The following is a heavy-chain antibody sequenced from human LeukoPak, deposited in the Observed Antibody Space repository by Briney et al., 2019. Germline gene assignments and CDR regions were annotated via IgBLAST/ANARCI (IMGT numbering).Heavy chain of an antibody. J-gene: IGHJ4*02. V-gene: IGHV3-49*03. CDR2: IRSKAYGGTT. Sequence: GSLRLSCTASGFTFGDYAMSWFRQAPGKGLEWVGFIRSKAYGGTTEYAASVKGRFTISRDDSKSIAYLQMNSLKTEDTAVYYCTRDHDDFWSGYYSVWDYWGQGTLVTVSS. CDR3: TRDHDDFWSGYYSVWDY. D-gene: IGHD3-3*01. CDR1: GFTFGDYA.